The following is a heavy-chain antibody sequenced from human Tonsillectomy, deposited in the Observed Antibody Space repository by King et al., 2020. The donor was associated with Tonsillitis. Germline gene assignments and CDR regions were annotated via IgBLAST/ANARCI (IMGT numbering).Heavy chain of an antibody. CDR3: ARGGQLGVADSRHAFDV. D-gene: IGHD3-22*01. CDR2: ITSSNSAT. CDR1: GFTFSSHG. V-gene: IGHV3-48*01. Sequence: VQLVESGGGLVQPGGSLRLSCAASGFTFSSHGMNWVRQAPGKGLDWVAHITSSNSATHYADSVKGRFTISRDNARDSLYLQMNSLRAEDTAVYYCARGGQLGVADSRHAFDVWGQGTMVTVSS. J-gene: IGHJ3*01.